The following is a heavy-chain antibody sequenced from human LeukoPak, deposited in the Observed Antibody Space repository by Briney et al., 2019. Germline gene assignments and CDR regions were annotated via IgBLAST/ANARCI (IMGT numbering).Heavy chain of an antibody. V-gene: IGHV3-9*01. Sequence: GGSLRLSCAASGFTFDDYAMHWVRQAPGKGLEWVSGISWNSGSIGYADSVKGRFTISRDNAKNSLYLQMNSLRAEDTALYYCAKAYGDYPSYYFDYWGQGTLVTVSS. CDR3: AKAYGDYPSYYFDY. D-gene: IGHD4-17*01. CDR2: ISWNSGSI. CDR1: GFTFDDYA. J-gene: IGHJ4*02.